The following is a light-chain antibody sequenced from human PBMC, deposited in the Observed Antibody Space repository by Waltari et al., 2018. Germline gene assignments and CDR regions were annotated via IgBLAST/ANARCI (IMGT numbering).Light chain of an antibody. CDR1: HDISNY. Sequence: DIQMTQSPSSLSASVGDRVTITCQASHDISNYLNWYQQKPGKAPKLLIYDASNLETGVPSRFSGSGSGTDFTFTISSLQPEDIATYYCQQYDNLLLTFGGGTKVEIK. V-gene: IGKV1-33*01. CDR2: DAS. J-gene: IGKJ4*01. CDR3: QQYDNLLLT.